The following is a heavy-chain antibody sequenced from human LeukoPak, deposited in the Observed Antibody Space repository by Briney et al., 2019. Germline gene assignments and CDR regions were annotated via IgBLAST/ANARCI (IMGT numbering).Heavy chain of an antibody. CDR2: INSDGSST. J-gene: IGHJ4*02. CDR1: GFTFSNYW. Sequence: GGSLRLSCAASGFTFSNYWMHWVRQAPGKGLVWVSRINSDGSSTTYADSVKGRFTISRDNAKNTLYVQMNSLRAEDTAVYYCAKDRGAFGELLSIFDYWGQGTLVTVSS. D-gene: IGHD3-10*01. CDR3: AKDRGAFGELLSIFDY. V-gene: IGHV3-74*01.